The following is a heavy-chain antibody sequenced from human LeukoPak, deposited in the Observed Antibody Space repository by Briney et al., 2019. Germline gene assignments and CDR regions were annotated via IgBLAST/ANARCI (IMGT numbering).Heavy chain of an antibody. Sequence: PGGSLRLSCAASGFTLDHYSMHWVRQAPGKGLEWVSLISWDGGSTYYADSVKGRFTISRDNSKNSLSLQMNSLRAEDTALYYCAKDMAARRDGYNFNYWGQGTLVTVSS. CDR3: AKDMAARRDGYNFNY. J-gene: IGHJ4*02. CDR2: ISWDGGST. D-gene: IGHD5-24*01. CDR1: GFTLDHYS. V-gene: IGHV3-43*01.